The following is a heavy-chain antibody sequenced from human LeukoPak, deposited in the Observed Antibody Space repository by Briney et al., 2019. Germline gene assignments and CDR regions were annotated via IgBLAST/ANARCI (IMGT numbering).Heavy chain of an antibody. CDR2: INHSGST. V-gene: IGHV4-34*01. CDR3: ARVITVVVPAAISFDY. CDR1: GGSFSGYY. Sequence: SETLSLTCAVYGGSFSGYYWSWIRQPPGKGLEWIGEINHSGSTNYNPNLKSRVTISVDTSKNQFSLKLSSVTAADTAVYYCARVITVVVPAAISFDYWGQGTLVTVSS. D-gene: IGHD2-2*01. J-gene: IGHJ4*02.